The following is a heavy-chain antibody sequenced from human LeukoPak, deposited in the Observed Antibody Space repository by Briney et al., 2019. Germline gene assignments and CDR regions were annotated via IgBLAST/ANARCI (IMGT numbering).Heavy chain of an antibody. V-gene: IGHV3-9*01. Sequence: GGSLRLSCAASGFTFSSYWMSWVRQAPGKGLEWVSGISWNSGSIGYADSVKGRFTISRDNAKNSLYLQMNSLRAEDTALYYCAKKLLSDTGAFDIWGQGTMVTVSS. J-gene: IGHJ3*02. CDR1: GFTFSSYW. CDR3: AKKLLSDTGAFDI. CDR2: ISWNSGSI. D-gene: IGHD2-21*01.